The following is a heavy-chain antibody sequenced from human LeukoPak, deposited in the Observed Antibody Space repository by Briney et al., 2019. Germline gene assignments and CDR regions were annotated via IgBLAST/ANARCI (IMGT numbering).Heavy chain of an antibody. CDR1: GYSFTSYW. Sequence: PGESLKISCKGSGYSFTSYWIGWVRQMPGKGLEWMGIIYPGDSDTRYSPSFQGQVTISVDKSINTAYLQWSRLKASDTAMYYCARTSYYDSSAYYNPFDIWGQGTMVTVSS. V-gene: IGHV5-51*01. D-gene: IGHD3-22*01. CDR3: ARTSYYDSSAYYNPFDI. J-gene: IGHJ3*02. CDR2: IYPGDSDT.